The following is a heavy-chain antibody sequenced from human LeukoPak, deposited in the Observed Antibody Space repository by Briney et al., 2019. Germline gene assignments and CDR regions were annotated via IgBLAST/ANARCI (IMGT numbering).Heavy chain of an antibody. CDR3: AKEIPYYDFWSGYYANDAFDI. CDR1: GFTFSSYA. D-gene: IGHD3-3*01. Sequence: GGSLRLSCAASGFTFSSYAMSWVRQAPGKGLEWVSAISGSGGSTYYADSVKGRFTISRDNSKKTLYLQMNSLRAEDTAVYYCAKEIPYYDFWSGYYANDAFDIWGQGTMVTVSS. J-gene: IGHJ3*02. V-gene: IGHV3-23*01. CDR2: ISGSGGST.